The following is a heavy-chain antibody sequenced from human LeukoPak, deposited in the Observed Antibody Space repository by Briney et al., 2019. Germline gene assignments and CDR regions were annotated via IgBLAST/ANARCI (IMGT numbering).Heavy chain of an antibody. J-gene: IGHJ1*01. Sequence: PGGSLRLSCAASGFTFSSYWMSWVRQAPGKGLEWVSAISGSGGSTYYADSVKGWFTISRDNSKNTLYLQMNSLRAEDTAVYYCAKDSENIVVVVAATKYFQHWGQGTLVTVSS. CDR3: AKDSENIVVVVAATKYFQH. D-gene: IGHD2-15*01. V-gene: IGHV3-23*01. CDR1: GFTFSSYW. CDR2: ISGSGGST.